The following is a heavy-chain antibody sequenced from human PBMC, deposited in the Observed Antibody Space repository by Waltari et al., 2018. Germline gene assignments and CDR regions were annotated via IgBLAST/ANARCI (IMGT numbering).Heavy chain of an antibody. J-gene: IGHJ4*02. V-gene: IGHV2-5*01. CDR2: IYWNDDK. CDR3: AHTPEHKYGSDY. Sequence: QITLKESGPTLVKPTQTLTLTCTFSGFSLSTSGVGVGWIRQPPGKALEWLALIYWNDDKRYSPSLQSRLTITKDTAKNQVVITLTNMDPVDTATYYCAHTPEHKYGSDYWGQGTLVTVSS. D-gene: IGHD1-1*01. CDR1: GFSLSTSGVG.